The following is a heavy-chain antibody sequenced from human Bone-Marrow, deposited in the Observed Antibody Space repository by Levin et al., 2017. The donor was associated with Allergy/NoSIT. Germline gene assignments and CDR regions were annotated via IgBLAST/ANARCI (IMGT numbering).Heavy chain of an antibody. CDR3: ARAFSNGWYIDY. CDR1: GVSISRSNW. D-gene: IGHD6-19*01. CDR2: IYHSGTA. J-gene: IGHJ4*02. V-gene: IGHV4-4*02. Sequence: SSETLSLTCAVSGVSISRSNWWSWVRQSPEKGLEWIGEIYHSGTANYNPSLKSRATISVDKSKNQFSLKLNSVTAADTAMYYCARAFSNGWYIDYWGQGSLVTVSS.